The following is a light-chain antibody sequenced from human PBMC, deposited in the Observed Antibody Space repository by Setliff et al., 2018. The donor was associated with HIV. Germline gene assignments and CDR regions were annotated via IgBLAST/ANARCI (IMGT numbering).Light chain of an antibody. CDR3: SSYTSSSTLYV. CDR2: EVT. CDR1: NDDVGGYDY. V-gene: IGLV2-14*01. Sequence: QSALAQPASLSGSPGQSITISCTGTNDDVGGYDYVSWYQQHPGKAPKLMIYEVTNRPSGVSNRFSGSKSGNTASLTISGLQAEDEADYYCSSYTSSSTLYVFGTGTKVTVL. J-gene: IGLJ1*01.